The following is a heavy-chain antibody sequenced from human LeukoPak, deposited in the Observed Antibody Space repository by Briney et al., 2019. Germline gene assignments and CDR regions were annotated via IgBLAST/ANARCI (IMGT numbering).Heavy chain of an antibody. CDR2: IWYDGSNK. CDR1: GFTFSSYG. J-gene: IGHJ4*02. V-gene: IGHV3-33*01. D-gene: IGHD5-18*01. CDR3: AREGGNVDTAMVTCFDY. Sequence: GGSLRLSCAASGFTFSSYGMHWVRQAPGKGLEWVAVIWYDGSNKYYADSVKGRFTISRDNSKNTLYLQMNSLRAEDTAVYYCAREGGNVDTAMVTCFDYWGQGTLVTVSS.